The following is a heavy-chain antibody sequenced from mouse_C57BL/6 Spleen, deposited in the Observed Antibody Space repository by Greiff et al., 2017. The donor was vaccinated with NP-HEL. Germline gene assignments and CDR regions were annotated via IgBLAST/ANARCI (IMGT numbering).Heavy chain of an antibody. J-gene: IGHJ2*01. CDR3: TTGLGRGYYIDY. CDR2: IDPEDGDT. V-gene: IGHV14-1*01. CDR1: GFNIKDYY. D-gene: IGHD4-1*01. Sequence: VQLKPSGAELVRPGASVQLSCTASGFNIKDYYMHWVKQRPEQGLEWIGRIDPEDGDTEYAPKFQGKATMTADTSSKTAYLQLSSLTSEDTAVYYCTTGLGRGYYIDYWDQGTTLTVSS.